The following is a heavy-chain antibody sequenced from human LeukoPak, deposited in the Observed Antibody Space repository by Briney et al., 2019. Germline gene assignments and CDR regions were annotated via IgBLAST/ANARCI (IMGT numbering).Heavy chain of an antibody. Sequence: PGGSLRLSCAGYGFTFSSYAMSWVRQAPGQGLEWVSVISDSGDYTSYADSVRGRFTISRDNSRNTLYLQMISLRPEETAVYYCAKDTSIGKYCTNGVCSPFDYWGQGTLVTVSS. J-gene: IGHJ4*02. CDR1: GFTFSSYA. V-gene: IGHV3-23*01. CDR3: AKDTSIGKYCTNGVCSPFDY. D-gene: IGHD2-8*01. CDR2: ISDSGDYT.